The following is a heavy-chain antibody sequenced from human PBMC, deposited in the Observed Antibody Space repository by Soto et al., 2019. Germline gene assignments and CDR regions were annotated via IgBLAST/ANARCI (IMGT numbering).Heavy chain of an antibody. CDR2: ISYDGSNK. V-gene: IGHV3-30-3*01. D-gene: IGHD6-13*01. Sequence: VGSLSLSCAASELTFISYAMHWVGNAQGKGLEWVAVISYDGSNKYYADSVKGRFTISRDNSKNTLYLQMNSLRAEDTAVYYCARDSHLVRVGMDVWGQGTTVTVSS. J-gene: IGHJ6*02. CDR3: ARDSHLVRVGMDV. CDR1: ELTFISYA.